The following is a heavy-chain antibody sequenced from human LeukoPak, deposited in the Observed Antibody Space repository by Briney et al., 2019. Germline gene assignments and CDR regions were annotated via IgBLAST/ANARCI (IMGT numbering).Heavy chain of an antibody. V-gene: IGHV3-23*01. J-gene: IGHJ4*02. CDR2: ISGSGGNT. CDR3: AKANCGSECYYYFDS. D-gene: IGHD2-21*01. CDR1: GFTFSSYA. Sequence: GGSLRLSCAASGFTFSSYALSWVRQAPGKGLEWVSGISGSGGNTYYADSVKGRFTISRDNSKSTLYLQMNSLRAEDTAVYYCAKANCGSECYYYFDSWGQGTLVTVSS.